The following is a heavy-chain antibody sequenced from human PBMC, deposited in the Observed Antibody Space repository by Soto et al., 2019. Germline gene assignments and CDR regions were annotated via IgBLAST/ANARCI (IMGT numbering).Heavy chain of an antibody. CDR1: GFPFGSYW. Sequence: EVQLVESGGGLVQPGGSLRVSCAASGFPFGSYWMNWVRQAPGKGLVWVSRIDSDGSSTTYADSVKGRFTTSRDNAKNTLYLQMSSLRVEDTAVYYCARGRPYGMDVWGQGTTVTVSS. CDR3: ARGRPYGMDV. J-gene: IGHJ6*02. CDR2: IDSDGSST. V-gene: IGHV3-74*01.